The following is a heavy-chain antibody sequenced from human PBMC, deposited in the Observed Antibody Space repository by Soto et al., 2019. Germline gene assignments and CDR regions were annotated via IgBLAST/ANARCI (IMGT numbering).Heavy chain of an antibody. CDR2: IYTSGST. J-gene: IGHJ4*02. D-gene: IGHD5-18*01. CDR3: ARDQGLWTTYFDY. Sequence: SETLSLTCTVSGGSISSYYWSWIRQPVGKGLEWIGRIYTSGSTNYNPSLKSRVTMSVDTSRNQFSLKLSSVTAADTAVYYCARDQGLWTTYFDYWGQGTLVTVSS. V-gene: IGHV4-4*07. CDR1: GGSISSYY.